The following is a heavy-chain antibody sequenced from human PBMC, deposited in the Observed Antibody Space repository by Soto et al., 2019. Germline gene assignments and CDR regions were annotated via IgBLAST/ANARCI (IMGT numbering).Heavy chain of an antibody. CDR2: ISSSSYI. J-gene: IGHJ3*02. D-gene: IGHD3-10*01. CDR1: GFTFSSCS. CDR3: ARLVEYYYGSGSYYSSGAFDI. V-gene: IGHV3-21*01. Sequence: GGSLRLSCAASGFTFSSCSMNWVRQAPGKGLEWVSSISSSSYIYYADSVKGRFTISRDNAKNSLYLQMNSLRAEDTAVYYCARLVEYYYGSGSYYSSGAFDIWGQGTMVTVSS.